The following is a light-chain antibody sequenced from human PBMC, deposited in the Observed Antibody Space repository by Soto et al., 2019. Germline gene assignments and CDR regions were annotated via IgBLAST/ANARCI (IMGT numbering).Light chain of an antibody. Sequence: LRVTHGEPVSICCRRSMILLHSNGYNYLDWYLQKPGQSPQLLIYLGSNRAAGVPDRFSGSGSGTDFTLISCRDAAEDAGVYYYRPPLQSWRFGQGTKVDIK. CDR3: RPPLQSWR. CDR1: MILLHSNGYNY. CDR2: LGS. V-gene: IGKV2-28*01. J-gene: IGKJ1*01.